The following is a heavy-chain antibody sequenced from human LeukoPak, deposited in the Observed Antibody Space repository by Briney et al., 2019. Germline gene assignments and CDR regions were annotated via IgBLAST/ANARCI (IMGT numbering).Heavy chain of an antibody. J-gene: IGHJ4*02. CDR2: ISNSGTT. CDR3: ARGALTGPFYFDY. CDR1: GVSISTYF. D-gene: IGHD3-9*01. V-gene: IGHV4-59*01. Sequence: SETLSLTCTVSGVSISTYFWTWIRQPPGKRLEWIGYISNSGTTNYNPSLKSRVTISVDTSKNQFSLKVTSVTAADTAVYYCARGALTGPFYFDYWGQGTLVTVSS.